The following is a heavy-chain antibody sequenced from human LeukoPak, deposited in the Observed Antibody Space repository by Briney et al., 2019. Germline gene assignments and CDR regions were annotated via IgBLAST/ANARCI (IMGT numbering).Heavy chain of an antibody. Sequence: GGSLRLSCTVSGFTVSSNSMSWVRQAPGKGLEWVSFIYSGTIHYSDSVKGRFTISRDNSKNTLYLQMNSLKGDDTAVYYCAKDSAFYYIDVWGKGTTVIISS. CDR3: AKDSAFYYIDV. D-gene: IGHD3-10*01. J-gene: IGHJ6*03. CDR1: GFTVSSNS. CDR2: IYSGTI. V-gene: IGHV3-66*03.